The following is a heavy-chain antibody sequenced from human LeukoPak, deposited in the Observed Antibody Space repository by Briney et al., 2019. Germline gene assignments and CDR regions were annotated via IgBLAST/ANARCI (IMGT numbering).Heavy chain of an antibody. CDR3: VRRSRVADVFDY. CDR2: ISSSGSTI. V-gene: IGHV3-11*01. D-gene: IGHD6-19*01. J-gene: IGHJ4*02. Sequence: PGGSLRLSCAASGFTFSDYYMSWIRQAPGKGLEWVSYISSSGSTIYYADSVKGRFTISRDNAKNSLYLQMNSLRAEDTAVYYCVRRSRVADVFDYWGQGTLVTVSS. CDR1: GFTFSDYY.